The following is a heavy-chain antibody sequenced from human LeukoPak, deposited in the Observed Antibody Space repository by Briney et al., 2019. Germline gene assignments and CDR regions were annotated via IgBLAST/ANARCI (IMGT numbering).Heavy chain of an antibody. CDR3: ARDREYSSSSWFDP. J-gene: IGHJ5*02. CDR1: GYTFTSYG. CDR2: ISAYNGNT. V-gene: IGHV1-18*01. Sequence: ASVKVSCKASGYTFTSYGISWVRQAPGHRLEGMGWISAYNGNTNYAQKLQGRVTMTTDTSTSTAYMELRSLRSDDTAVYYCARDREYSSSSWFDPWGQGTLVTVSS. D-gene: IGHD6-6*01.